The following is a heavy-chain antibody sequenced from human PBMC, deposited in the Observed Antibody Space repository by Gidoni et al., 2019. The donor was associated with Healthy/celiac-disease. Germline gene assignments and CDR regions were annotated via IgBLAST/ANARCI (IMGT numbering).Heavy chain of an antibody. Sequence: EVQLVESGGGLVQPGRSLRLSCTASGFTFGDYAMSWFRQAPGKGLEWVGFIRSKAYGGTTEYAASVKGRFTISRDDSKSIAYLQMNSLKTEDTAVYYCTRYYDYVWGSSDQFDYWGQGTLVTVSS. D-gene: IGHD3-16*01. J-gene: IGHJ4*02. CDR3: TRYYDYVWGSSDQFDY. V-gene: IGHV3-49*03. CDR2: IRSKAYGGTT. CDR1: GFTFGDYA.